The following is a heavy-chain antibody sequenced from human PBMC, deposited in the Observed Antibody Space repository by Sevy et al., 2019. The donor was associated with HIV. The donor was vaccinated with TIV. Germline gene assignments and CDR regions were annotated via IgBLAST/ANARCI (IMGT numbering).Heavy chain of an antibody. D-gene: IGHD2-2*01. J-gene: IGHJ5*02. CDR2: ISGLSNYI. V-gene: IGHV3-21*01. CDR3: ARDRCTITSCHEGNWFDP. Sequence: GGYLRLSCAASGFTFSSYSMNWVRQAPGKGLEWVSSISGLSNYIYYADSVKGRFTISRDNAKNSLYLQMNSLRPEDTAVYYCARDRCTITSCHEGNWFDPWGHGTLVTVSS. CDR1: GFTFSSYS.